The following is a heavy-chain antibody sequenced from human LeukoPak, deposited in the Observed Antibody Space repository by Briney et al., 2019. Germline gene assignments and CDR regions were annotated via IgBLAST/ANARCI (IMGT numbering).Heavy chain of an antibody. CDR2: RYHSERN. D-gene: IGHD2/OR15-2a*01. Sequence: PSETLCLTCAVSGYSFSSGYYWGWIRQPPGKGVEWIGSRYHSERNYYNPSLRRRVTISVDTSKNGFSRELGSVIAPDTSVYYCARHYFDVWYFDLRGRGTLVTASS. V-gene: IGHV4-38-2*01. J-gene: IGHJ2*01. CDR3: ARHYFDVWYFDL. CDR1: GYSFSSGYY.